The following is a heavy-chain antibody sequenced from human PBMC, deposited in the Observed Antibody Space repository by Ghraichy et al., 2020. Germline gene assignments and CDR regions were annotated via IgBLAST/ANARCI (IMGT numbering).Heavy chain of an antibody. J-gene: IGHJ6*02. Sequence: SETLSLTCAVYGGSFSGYYWSWIRQPPGKGLEWIGEINHSGSTNYNPSLKSRVTISVDTSKNQFSLKLSSVTAADTAVYYCARAPIKYYYGSGTPHGMDVWGQGTTVTVSS. D-gene: IGHD3-10*01. CDR2: INHSGST. CDR3: ARAPIKYYYGSGTPHGMDV. V-gene: IGHV4-34*01. CDR1: GGSFSGYY.